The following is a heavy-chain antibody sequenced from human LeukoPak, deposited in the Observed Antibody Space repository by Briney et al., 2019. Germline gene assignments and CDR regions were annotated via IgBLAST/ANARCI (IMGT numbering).Heavy chain of an antibody. CDR2: ISGSGGST. J-gene: IGHJ4*02. Sequence: GGSLRLSCAASGFTFSSYAMSWVRQAPGKGLEWVSAISGSGGSTYYADSVKGRFTISRDNSKNTLYLQMNSLRAEDTAVYYCAKGRRWFGELPFGFDYWGQGTLVTVSS. D-gene: IGHD3-10*01. V-gene: IGHV3-23*01. CDR1: GFTFSSYA. CDR3: AKGRRWFGELPFGFDY.